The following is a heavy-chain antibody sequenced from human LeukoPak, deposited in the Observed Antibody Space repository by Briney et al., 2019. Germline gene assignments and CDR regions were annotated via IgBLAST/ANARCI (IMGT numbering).Heavy chain of an antibody. CDR1: GFTFSNAW. CDR3: AKGGYCSSTSCLFPFDY. CDR2: IKSKTDGGTT. D-gene: IGHD2-2*01. Sequence: GGSLRLPCAASGFTFSNAWMSWVRQAPGKGLEWVGRIKSKTDGGTTDYAAPVKGRFTISRDDSKNTLYLQMNSLKTEDTAVYYCAKGGYCSSTSCLFPFDYWGQGTLVTVSS. V-gene: IGHV3-15*01. J-gene: IGHJ4*02.